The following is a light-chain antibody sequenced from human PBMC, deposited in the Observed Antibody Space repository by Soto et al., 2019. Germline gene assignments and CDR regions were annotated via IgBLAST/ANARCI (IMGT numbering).Light chain of an antibody. CDR3: QQRSNWIT. Sequence: IVLTQSPGTLSLSPGERATLSCKASQSVSRYLAWYQQQPGQAPRLLIYDASCRATSIPARFSGSGSGTDFTLTISSLEPEDFAVYYCQQRSNWITFGQGTRLEIK. J-gene: IGKJ5*01. V-gene: IGKV3-11*01. CDR1: QSVSRY. CDR2: DAS.